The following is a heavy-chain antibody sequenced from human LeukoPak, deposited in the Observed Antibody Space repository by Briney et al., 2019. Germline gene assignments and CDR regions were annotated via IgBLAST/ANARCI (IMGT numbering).Heavy chain of an antibody. CDR1: GHTFTGYY. V-gene: IGHV1-2*02. J-gene: IGHJ4*02. Sequence: ASVKVSCKASGHTFTGYYVYWVRQAPGQGLEWMGWMNPNVGGANFPQKFQGRVTVTSDPAISAAYMELRRLRSDDTAVYYCARGVFGESLESWGQGTLVTVSS. CDR3: ARGVFGESLES. CDR2: MNPNVGGA. D-gene: IGHD3-10*02.